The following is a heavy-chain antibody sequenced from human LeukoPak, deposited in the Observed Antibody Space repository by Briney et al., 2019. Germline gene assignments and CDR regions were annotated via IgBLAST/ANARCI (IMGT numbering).Heavy chain of an antibody. Sequence: SETLSLTRTVSGGSISSYYWSWIRQPPGKGLEWIGHIYYSGSTNYNPSLKSRVTISVDTSKNQFSLKLSSVTAADTAVYYCARVGDTAMGSYYYYMDVWGKGTTVTISS. J-gene: IGHJ6*03. CDR1: GGSISSYY. D-gene: IGHD5-18*01. CDR3: ARVGDTAMGSYYYYMDV. V-gene: IGHV4-59*01. CDR2: IYYSGST.